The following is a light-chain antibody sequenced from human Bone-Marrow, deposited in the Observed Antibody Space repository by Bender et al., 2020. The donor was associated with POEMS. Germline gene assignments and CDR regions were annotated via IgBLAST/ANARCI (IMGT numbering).Light chain of an antibody. CDR3: STWDDRLSAWL. V-gene: IGLV1-44*01. CDR1: SIGRNP. CDR2: ADD. Sequence: QSVLTQPPSASGTPGQRVTISCSGGSIGRNPINWYQQLPGTAPRLVFYADDRRPSGVPGRLSDSKSGTSASLAITGLQVEDEADYCCSTWDDRLSAWLFGGGTKLTV. J-gene: IGLJ3*02.